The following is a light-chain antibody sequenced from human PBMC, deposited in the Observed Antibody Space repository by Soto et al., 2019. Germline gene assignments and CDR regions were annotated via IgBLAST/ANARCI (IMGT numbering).Light chain of an antibody. CDR1: SSDVGGYNY. V-gene: IGLV2-14*01. CDR2: EVS. CDR3: SSYTSSSSVV. Sequence: QSALTQPASVSGSPGQSITISCTGTSSDVGGYNYVSWYQQHPGKAPKLMIYEVSYRPSGVSNRFSGSKSGNTASLTISGLQGEDEADYYCSSYTSSSSVVFGGGTKRTVL. J-gene: IGLJ2*01.